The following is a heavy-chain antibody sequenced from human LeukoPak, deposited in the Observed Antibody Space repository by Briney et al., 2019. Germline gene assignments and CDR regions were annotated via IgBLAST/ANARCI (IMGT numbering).Heavy chain of an antibody. CDR3: ARGGVAGPPPV. CDR1: GGSISSYY. V-gene: IGHV4-59*12. J-gene: IGHJ3*01. D-gene: IGHD6-19*01. CDR2: MYYSGNT. Sequence: SETLSLTCTVSGGSISSYYWSWIRQPPGKGLEWIGYMYYSGNTNYNPSLKSRVTISVDTSKNQFSLNLSSVTAADTAVYYCARGGVAGPPPVWGQGTMVTVSS.